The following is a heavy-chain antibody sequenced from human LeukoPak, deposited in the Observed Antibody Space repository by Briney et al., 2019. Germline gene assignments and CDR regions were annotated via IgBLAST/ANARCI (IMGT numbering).Heavy chain of an antibody. CDR1: GYTFTSYD. Sequence: ASVTVSCKASGYTFTSYDINWVRQATGQGLEWMGWMNTNSGNTGHAQKFQGRLTMTRDTSTNTAYTELSSLRSEDTAVYYCARGGDIAVVPAAMVGPWGQGTLVTVSS. CDR3: ARGGDIAVVPAAMVGP. CDR2: MNTNSGNT. D-gene: IGHD2-2*01. V-gene: IGHV1-8*01. J-gene: IGHJ5*02.